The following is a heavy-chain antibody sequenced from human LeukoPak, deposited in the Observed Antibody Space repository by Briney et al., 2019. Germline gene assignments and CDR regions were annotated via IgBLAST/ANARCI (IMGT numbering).Heavy chain of an antibody. Sequence: ASVKVSCKASGYTFTSYAMHWVRQAPGQRLEWMGWINAGNGNTKYSQEFQGRVTITRDTSASTAYMELSSLRSEDMAVYYCARHKSYYYDKTLDYWGQGTLVTVSS. V-gene: IGHV1-3*03. J-gene: IGHJ4*02. CDR1: GYTFTSYA. CDR2: INAGNGNT. D-gene: IGHD3-22*01. CDR3: ARHKSYYYDKTLDY.